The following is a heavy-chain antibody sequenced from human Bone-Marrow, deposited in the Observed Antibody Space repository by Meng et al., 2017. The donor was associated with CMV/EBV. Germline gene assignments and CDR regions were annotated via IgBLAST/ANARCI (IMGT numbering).Heavy chain of an antibody. D-gene: IGHD6-6*01. CDR2: INANSGGP. V-gene: IGHV1-2*02. Sequence: ASAYTFTGYDMHWVRQAPGQGLEWMRWINANSGGPTYAQKFPGRVTMTRDTSISTAYMELSRLRSDDTAVYYCARDLTRSSSSGLGYWGQGTLVTVSS. CDR3: ARDLTRSSSSGLGY. CDR1: AYTFTGYD. J-gene: IGHJ4*02.